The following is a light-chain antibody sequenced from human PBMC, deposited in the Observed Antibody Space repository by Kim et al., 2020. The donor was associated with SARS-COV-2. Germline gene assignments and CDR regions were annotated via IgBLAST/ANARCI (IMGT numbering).Light chain of an antibody. CDR2: KAS. CDR1: QTIKTW. Sequence: DIQMTQSPSTLSASMGDRVTITCRASQTIKTWLAWYQQKPGKAPKLLIYKASTLKSGVPSRFSGSGSGTEFTLTISSLQPDDSASYYCQHYFGYSWTFGQGTKVDIK. CDR3: QHYFGYSWT. J-gene: IGKJ1*01. V-gene: IGKV1-5*03.